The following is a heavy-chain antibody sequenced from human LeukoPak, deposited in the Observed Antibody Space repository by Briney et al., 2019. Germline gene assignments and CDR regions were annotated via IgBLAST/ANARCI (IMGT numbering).Heavy chain of an antibody. J-gene: IGHJ6*03. D-gene: IGHD3-9*01. V-gene: IGHV3-23*01. CDR1: GFTFSTYG. CDR3: AKDGGEYYDILTGYYPRLYYMDV. Sequence: GTLRLSCVASGFTFSTYGMSWVRQAPGKGLEWVSAISGSGGSTYYADSVKGRFAISRDNSKNTLYLQMNSLRAEGTAVYYCAKDGGEYYDILTGYYPRLYYMDVWGKGTTVTISS. CDR2: ISGSGGST.